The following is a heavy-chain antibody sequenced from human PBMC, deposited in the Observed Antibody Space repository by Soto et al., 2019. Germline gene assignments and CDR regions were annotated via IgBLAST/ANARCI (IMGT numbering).Heavy chain of an antibody. CDR1: GGSFSGYY. D-gene: IGHD2-15*01. CDR2: INHSGST. Sequence: SETLSLTCAVYGGSFSGYYWSWIRQPPGKGLEWIGEINHSGSTNYNPSLKSRVTISVDTSKNQFSLKLSSVTAADTAVYYCARVDVVVVVAASYYYYYYMDVWGKGTTVTVSS. J-gene: IGHJ6*03. CDR3: ARVDVVVVVAASYYYYYYMDV. V-gene: IGHV4-34*01.